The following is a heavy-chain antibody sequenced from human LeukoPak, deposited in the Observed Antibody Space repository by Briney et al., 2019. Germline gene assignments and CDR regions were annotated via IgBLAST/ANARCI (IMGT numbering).Heavy chain of an antibody. CDR2: IKGDGIST. V-gene: IGHV3-74*01. CDR1: GFDFSSNW. Sequence: GGSLRLSCAASGFDFSSNWVHWVRHAPGQGLVWVSRIKGDGISTNYADSVKGRFTISRDIAKNTLYLQMNSLRAEDTGVYYCAKDHYWSIDYWGRGTLVTVSS. CDR3: AKDHYWSIDY. D-gene: IGHD3-3*01. J-gene: IGHJ4*02.